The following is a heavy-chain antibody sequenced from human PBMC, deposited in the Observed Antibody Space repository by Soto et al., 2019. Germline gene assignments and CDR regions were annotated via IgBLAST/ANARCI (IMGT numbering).Heavy chain of an antibody. CDR2: INPNSGGT. D-gene: IGHD6-6*01. CDR3: ARGGKYSSSSMGDY. J-gene: IGHJ4*02. Sequence: ASVKVSCKASGYTFTGYYMHWVRQAPGQGLEWMGWINPNSGGTNYAQKFQGWVTMTRDRSISTAYMELSRLRSDDTAVYYCARGGKYSSSSMGDYWGQGTLVTVSS. CDR1: GYTFTGYY. V-gene: IGHV1-2*04.